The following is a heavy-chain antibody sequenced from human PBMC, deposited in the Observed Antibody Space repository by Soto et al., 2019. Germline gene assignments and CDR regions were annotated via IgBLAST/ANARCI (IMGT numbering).Heavy chain of an antibody. V-gene: IGHV3-23*01. CDR1: GFTFSSYA. J-gene: IGHJ4*02. CDR2: IGVSSDA. CDR3: AKNYFFDS. Sequence: EVQLLESGGGLVQPGESLRLSCAASGFTFSSYAMSWARQAPGKGLEWVSSIGVSSDAYYADSVKGRFTISRDNSRNPLYLQVNSLRAEDTALYYCAKNYFFDSWGQGTLVTVSS.